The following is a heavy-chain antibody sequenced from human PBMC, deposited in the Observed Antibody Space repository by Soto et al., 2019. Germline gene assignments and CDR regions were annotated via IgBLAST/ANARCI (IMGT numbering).Heavy chain of an antibody. V-gene: IGHV4-61*01. CDR3: ARDRRGYSYGWVDY. Sequence: PSETLSLTCTVSGGSVSSGSYYWSWIRQPPWKGLEWIGYIYYSGSTNYNPSLKSRVTISVDTSKNQFSLKLSSVTAADTAVYYCARDRRGYSYGWVDYWGQGXQVTVYS. CDR1: GGSVSSGSYY. D-gene: IGHD5-18*01. CDR2: IYYSGST. J-gene: IGHJ4*02.